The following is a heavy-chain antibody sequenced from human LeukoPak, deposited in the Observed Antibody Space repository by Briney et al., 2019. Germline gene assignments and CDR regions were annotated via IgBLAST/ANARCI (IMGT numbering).Heavy chain of an antibody. Sequence: ASVKVSCKASGYTFTSYGISWVRQAPGQGLEWMGWISAYNGNTNYAQKLQGRVTMTTDTSTSTAYMELRSLRSDDTAVYYCARDRRVAVAENFGYWGQGTLVTVSS. CDR1: GYTFTSYG. J-gene: IGHJ4*02. V-gene: IGHV1-18*01. CDR2: ISAYNGNT. CDR3: ARDRRVAVAENFGY. D-gene: IGHD6-19*01.